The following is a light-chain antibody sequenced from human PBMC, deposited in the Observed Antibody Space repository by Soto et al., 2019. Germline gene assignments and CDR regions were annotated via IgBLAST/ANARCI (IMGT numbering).Light chain of an antibody. CDR3: QQRNIWPPVT. J-gene: IGKJ5*01. CDR1: PSVTNY. CDR2: GAF. Sequence: ELVLTQSPATLSLSPGERATLSCRASPSVTNYLAWYQQKPGQPPRLLIYGAFNRAAGIPARFSGSGSGTDFTLTISSLEPEDSAVYYCQQRNIWPPVTFGQGTRLEIK. V-gene: IGKV3-11*01.